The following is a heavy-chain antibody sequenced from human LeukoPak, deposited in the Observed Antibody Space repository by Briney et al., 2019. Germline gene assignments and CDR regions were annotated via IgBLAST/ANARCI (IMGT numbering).Heavy chain of an antibody. Sequence: GESLKISCKASGYSFTNYWIGWGRQMPGKGLDGMGVIYPGDSDTRYSPSFQGQVTISADKSISTAYLQWSSLKASDTAMYYCARRSLSSTSSFFDYWGQGALVTVSS. CDR1: GYSFTNYW. CDR2: IYPGDSDT. V-gene: IGHV5-51*01. J-gene: IGHJ4*02. CDR3: ARRSLSSTSSFFDY. D-gene: IGHD2-2*01.